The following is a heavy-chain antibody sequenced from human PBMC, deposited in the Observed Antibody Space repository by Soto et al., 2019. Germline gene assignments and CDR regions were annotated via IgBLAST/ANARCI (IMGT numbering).Heavy chain of an antibody. J-gene: IGHJ6*02. V-gene: IGHV3-30*03. Sequence: QVQLVESGGGVVQPGRSLRLFCAASGFTFSTYGMHWVRQAPGKGLEWVAVISYDGSNNYYADSVKGRFTISRDNSKNTLYLQMSSLRAEDTAVYYCARVVPAAMYYYYGMDVWGQGTTVTVSS. CDR2: ISYDGSNN. CDR1: GFTFSTYG. D-gene: IGHD2-2*01. CDR3: ARVVPAAMYYYYGMDV.